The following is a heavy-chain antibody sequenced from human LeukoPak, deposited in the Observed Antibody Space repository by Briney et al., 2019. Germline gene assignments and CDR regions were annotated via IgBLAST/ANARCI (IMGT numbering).Heavy chain of an antibody. D-gene: IGHD3-10*01. CDR3: AKGDYYGSGSTFKNGMDV. J-gene: IGHJ6*02. V-gene: IGHV3-23*01. CDR1: GFTFSSYA. CDR2: VTASAGNT. Sequence: QAGGSLRLSCAASGFTFSSYAMSWVRQAPGKGLEWVSAVTASAGNTYYADSVKGRFTISRDNSKNTLCLQVNSLRAEDTAVYYCAKGDYYGSGSTFKNGMDVWGQGTTVTVSS.